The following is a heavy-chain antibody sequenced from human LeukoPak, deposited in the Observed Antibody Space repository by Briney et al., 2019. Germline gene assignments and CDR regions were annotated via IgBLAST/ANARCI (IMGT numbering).Heavy chain of an antibody. CDR3: ARGLMSGYSNHVKAFRY. CDR2: INHSGST. Sequence: SETLSLTCAVYGGSFSGYYWSWIRQPPGKGLEWIGEINHSGSTNYNPSLKSRVTISVDTSKNQFSLKLSSVTAADTAVYYCARGLMSGYSNHVKAFRYWGQGTLVTVSS. J-gene: IGHJ4*02. CDR1: GGSFSGYY. D-gene: IGHD4-11*01. V-gene: IGHV4-34*01.